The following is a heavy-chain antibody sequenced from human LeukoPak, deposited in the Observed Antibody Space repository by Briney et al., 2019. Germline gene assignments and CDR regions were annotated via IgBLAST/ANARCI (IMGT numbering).Heavy chain of an antibody. V-gene: IGHV3-11*01. CDR3: AKVDGTIAATGTPDY. Sequence: GGSLRLSCAASGFTFSDYYMSWIRQAPGKGLEWVSYISSSGSTIYYADSVKGRFTISRDNSKNTLYLQMNSLRAEDTAVYYCAKVDGTIAATGTPDYWGQGTLVTVSS. CDR2: ISSSGSTI. D-gene: IGHD6-13*01. CDR1: GFTFSDYY. J-gene: IGHJ4*02.